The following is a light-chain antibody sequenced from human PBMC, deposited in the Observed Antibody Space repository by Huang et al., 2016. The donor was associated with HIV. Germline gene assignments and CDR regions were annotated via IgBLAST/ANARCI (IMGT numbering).Light chain of an antibody. Sequence: DIQMTQSPSSLSASVGDRVIMTCRASQTITTYLNWYQQRPGKAPKLLIYAASSLKSGVPSRVSGSGSGTDFTLTISSLQPEDFATYYCQQSYSSLLSFGGGDQGGDQT. J-gene: IGKJ4*01. CDR3: QQSYSSLLS. V-gene: IGKV1-39*01. CDR2: AAS. CDR1: QTITTY.